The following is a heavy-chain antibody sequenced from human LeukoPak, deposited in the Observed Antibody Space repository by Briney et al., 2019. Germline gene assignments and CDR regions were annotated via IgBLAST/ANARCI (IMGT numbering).Heavy chain of an antibody. Sequence: GGSLRLSCAASGFTFSSYWMHWVRQAPGKGLVWVSRMNSDGSTTSYADSVKGRFTISRDNAKNTLYLQMNSLRAEDTAVYYCARGSMVRGIIDYWGQGTLVTVSS. V-gene: IGHV3-74*01. CDR1: GFTFSSYW. CDR2: MNSDGSTT. J-gene: IGHJ4*02. D-gene: IGHD3-10*01. CDR3: ARGSMVRGIIDY.